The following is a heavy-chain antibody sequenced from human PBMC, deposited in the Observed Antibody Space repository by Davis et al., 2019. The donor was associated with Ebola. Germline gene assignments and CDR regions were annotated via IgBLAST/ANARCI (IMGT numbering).Heavy chain of an antibody. V-gene: IGHV4-34*01. CDR3: ASPGDFVRYFQH. CDR1: GDSMSDYY. J-gene: IGHJ1*01. CDR2: INHSGST. Sequence: SETLSLTCTVSGDSMSDYYYNWIRQPPGKGLEWIGEINHSGSTNYNPSLESRVTISVDTSKRQLSLKMTSVTAADTAVYYCASPGDFVRYFQHWGQGTLVTVSS. D-gene: IGHD4-17*01.